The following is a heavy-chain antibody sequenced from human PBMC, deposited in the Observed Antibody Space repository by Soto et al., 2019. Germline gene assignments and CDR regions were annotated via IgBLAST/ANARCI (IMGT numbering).Heavy chain of an antibody. D-gene: IGHD3-3*01. V-gene: IGHV4-4*07. CDR1: GGSMSSYY. J-gene: IGHJ5*02. Sequence: SETLSLTCTVSGGSMSSYYWTWIRQPAGKGLEWIGRVYSSGGTHYNPSLKSRVTISLDTSKNQFSLRLLSVTDADTAVYYCARGQRFSDWFDPWGQGTLVTVPQ. CDR2: VYSSGGT. CDR3: ARGQRFSDWFDP.